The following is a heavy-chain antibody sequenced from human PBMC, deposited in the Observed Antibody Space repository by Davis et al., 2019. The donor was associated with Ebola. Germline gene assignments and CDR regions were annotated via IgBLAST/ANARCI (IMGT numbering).Heavy chain of an antibody. CDR2: ISGSGGST. D-gene: IGHD4-23*01. J-gene: IGHJ3*02. Sequence: PGGSLRLSCAASGFTFSSYAMSWVRQAPGKGLEWVSAISGSGGSTYYADSVKGRFTISRDNSKNTLYLQMNSLRAEDTAVYYCAKSFRTTVVTPDYDAFDIWGQGTMVTVSS. CDR1: GFTFSSYA. CDR3: AKSFRTTVVTPDYDAFDI. V-gene: IGHV3-23*01.